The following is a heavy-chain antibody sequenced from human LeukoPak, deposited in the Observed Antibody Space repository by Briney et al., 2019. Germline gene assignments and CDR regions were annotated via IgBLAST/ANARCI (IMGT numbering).Heavy chain of an antibody. CDR1: GGSISSGDYY. Sequence: SETLSLTCTVSGGSISSGDYYWRWIRQPPGKGLEWIGYIYYSGSTYYNPSLKSRVTISVDTSKNQFSLKLSSVTAADTAVYYCARGGASSSWSFDYWGQGTLVTVSS. J-gene: IGHJ4*02. CDR2: IYYSGST. V-gene: IGHV4-30-4*01. CDR3: ARGGASSSWSFDY. D-gene: IGHD6-13*01.